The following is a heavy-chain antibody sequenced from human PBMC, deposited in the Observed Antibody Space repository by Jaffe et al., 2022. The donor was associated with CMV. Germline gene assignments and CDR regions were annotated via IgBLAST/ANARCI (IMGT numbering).Heavy chain of an antibody. CDR3: AKDISRHIVVVTAIPDWYFDL. CDR2: ISWNSGSI. V-gene: IGHV3-9*01. J-gene: IGHJ2*01. Sequence: EVQLVESGGGLVQPGRSLRLSCAASGFTFDDYAMHWVRQAPGKGLEWVSGISWNSGSIGYADSVKGRFTISRDNAKNSLYLQMNSLRAEDTALYYCAKDISRHIVVVTAIPDWYFDLWGRGTLVTVSS. CDR1: GFTFDDYA. D-gene: IGHD2-21*02.